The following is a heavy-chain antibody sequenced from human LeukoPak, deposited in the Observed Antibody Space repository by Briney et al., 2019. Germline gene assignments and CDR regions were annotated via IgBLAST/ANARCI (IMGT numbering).Heavy chain of an antibody. V-gene: IGHV4-39*01. CDR3: ARHRGFCGSPSCYDGVGVFNF. CDR2: IYYSGST. J-gene: IGHJ3*01. D-gene: IGHD2-2*01. Sequence: SETLSLTCTVSGGSISSSSYYWGWIRQPPGKGLEWIGSIYYSGSTYYNPSLKSRVTISVDTSKNQFSLKLSSVTAADTAVYYWARHRGFCGSPSCYDGVGVFNFWAKGKMVTVSS. CDR1: GGSISSSSYY.